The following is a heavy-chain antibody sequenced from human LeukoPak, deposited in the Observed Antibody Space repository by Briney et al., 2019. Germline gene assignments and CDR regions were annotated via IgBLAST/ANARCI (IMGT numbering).Heavy chain of an antibody. CDR2: INPNSGGT. D-gene: IGHD6-6*01. J-gene: IGHJ4*02. V-gene: IGHV1-2*02. CDR1: GNIFSDHY. CDR3: ARGGSSPVEVFDY. Sequence: ASVKVSCKASGNIFSDHYMVWVRQAPGQGLEWMGWINPNSGGTNYAQKFQGRVTMTRDTSISTAYMELSRLRSDDTAVYYCARGGSSPVEVFDYWGQGTLVTVSS.